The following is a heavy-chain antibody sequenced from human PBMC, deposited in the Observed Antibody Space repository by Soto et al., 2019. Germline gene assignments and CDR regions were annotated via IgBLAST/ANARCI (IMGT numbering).Heavy chain of an antibody. J-gene: IGHJ5*01. V-gene: IGHV3-23*01. D-gene: IGHD5-12*01. CDR2: IGDSEGETT. Sequence: EVQLLESGGGLVQPGGSLRLSCAASGFTFSTYAMTWVRQAPGKGPEWVSRIGDSEGETTHYADSVKGRFTISRDNAXXXXXXXXXXXXXXXXXXXXXXXXXXXXXXXYDLDNWFDSWGQGTRVTVSS. CDR3: XXXXXXXXXXYDLDNWFDS. CDR1: GFTFSTYA.